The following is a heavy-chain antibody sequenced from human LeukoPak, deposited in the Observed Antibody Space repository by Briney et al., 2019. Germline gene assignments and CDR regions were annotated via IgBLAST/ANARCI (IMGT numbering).Heavy chain of an antibody. D-gene: IGHD7-27*01. CDR1: GGSFSGYY. CDR3: ARGLGFDY. CDR2: INHSGST. Sequence: SETLSLTCAVYGGSFSGYYWSWIRQPPGKGLEWIGEINHSGSTNYNPSLKSRVTISVDTSKNQFSLKLSSVTAADTAVYYCARGLGFDYWGQGTLVTVSS. J-gene: IGHJ4*02. V-gene: IGHV4-34*01.